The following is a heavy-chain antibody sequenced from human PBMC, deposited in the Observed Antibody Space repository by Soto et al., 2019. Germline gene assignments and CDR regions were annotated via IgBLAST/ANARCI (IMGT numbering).Heavy chain of an antibody. CDR2: INRNNGVV. D-gene: IGHD3-3*01. J-gene: IGHJ4*02. V-gene: IGHV3-48*02. CDR1: GFTFSGYN. CDR3: EREGKTAFGDVLGPFDY. Sequence: EVQLVESGGGLGQPGGSLRLSCAASGFTFSGYNMNWVRQAPGRGLEWVSYINRNNGVVSYADSVKGRFTISRDNAKNSMSLQMNSLRDEDTAVYYCEREGKTAFGDVLGPFDYWGQGILVTVSS.